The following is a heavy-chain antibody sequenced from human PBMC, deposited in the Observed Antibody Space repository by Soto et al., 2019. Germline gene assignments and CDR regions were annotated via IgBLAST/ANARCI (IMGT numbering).Heavy chain of an antibody. D-gene: IGHD4-17*01. Sequence: EVQLVESGGGLVRPGGSLRLSCAASGFTFSRYDIHWVRQATGKGLEWVSAIGSAGYTHYAGSVKGRFTISRENAKTSSYLQMNSLRAEDTAVYYCARPIYGDYAFDSWGQGTLVTVSS. CDR3: ARPIYGDYAFDS. CDR2: IGSAGYT. V-gene: IGHV3-13*01. CDR1: GFTFSRYD. J-gene: IGHJ4*02.